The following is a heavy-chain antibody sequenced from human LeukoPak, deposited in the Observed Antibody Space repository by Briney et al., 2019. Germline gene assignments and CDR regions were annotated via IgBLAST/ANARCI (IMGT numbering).Heavy chain of an antibody. CDR1: GFTFSSYE. J-gene: IGHJ4*02. CDR2: ISSRGSTI. V-gene: IGHV3-48*03. CDR3: ARGLSPGYDYVWGSY. D-gene: IGHD3-16*01. Sequence: GGSLRLSCAASGFTFSSYEMNWVRQAPGKGLEWVSYISSRGSTIYYADSVKGRFTISRDNAKNSLYLQMNSLRAEDTAVYYCARGLSPGYDYVWGSYWGQGTLVTVSS.